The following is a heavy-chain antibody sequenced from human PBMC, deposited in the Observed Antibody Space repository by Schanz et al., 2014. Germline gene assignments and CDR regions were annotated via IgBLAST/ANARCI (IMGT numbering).Heavy chain of an antibody. D-gene: IGHD2-15*01. CDR3: ARDFLLEQLGYSHYYYAMDV. Sequence: EVHLVESGGGLVQPGGSLRLSCAASGITFSSHSFNWVRQAPGKGLEWISYITYNGGTIYYADSVKGRFTISRDNAKNSLFLQMNSLRAEDTAVYYCARDFLLEQLGYSHYYYAMDVWGRGTLVTVSS. CDR1: GITFSSHS. J-gene: IGHJ2*01. CDR2: ITYNGGTI. V-gene: IGHV3-48*01.